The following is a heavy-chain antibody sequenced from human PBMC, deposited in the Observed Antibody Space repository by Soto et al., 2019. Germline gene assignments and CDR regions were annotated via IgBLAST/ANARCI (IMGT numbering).Heavy chain of an antibody. CDR2: ISSSSSYI. CDR1: GFTFSAYS. D-gene: IGHD1-26*01. Sequence: EVQLVESGGGLVKPGGSLRLSCAASGFTFSAYSMNWVRQAPGKGLEWVSSISSSSSYIYKADSVKGRFTISRDNAKNSLYLQMNSLRAEDTAVYYCARDRGEWEPSRVFAYWGQGPLVTVSS. CDR3: ARDRGEWEPSRVFAY. V-gene: IGHV3-21*01. J-gene: IGHJ4*02.